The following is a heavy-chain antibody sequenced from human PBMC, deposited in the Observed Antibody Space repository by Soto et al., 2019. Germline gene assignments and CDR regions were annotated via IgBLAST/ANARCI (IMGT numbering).Heavy chain of an antibody. Sequence: PGGSLRLSCAASGFTFSSYAMSWVRQAPGKGLEWVSAISGSGGSTYYADSVKGRFTISRDNSKNTLYLQMNSLRAEDTSVFYCARAYYDSSGYDAFDIWGQGTMVTVSS. V-gene: IGHV3-23*01. CDR2: ISGSGGST. D-gene: IGHD3-22*01. CDR1: GFTFSSYA. J-gene: IGHJ3*02. CDR3: ARAYYDSSGYDAFDI.